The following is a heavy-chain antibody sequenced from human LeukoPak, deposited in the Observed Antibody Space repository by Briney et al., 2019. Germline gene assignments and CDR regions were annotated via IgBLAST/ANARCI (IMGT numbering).Heavy chain of an antibody. Sequence: SETLSLTCTVSGGSISSGGYYWSWIRQHPGKGLEWIGYIYYSGSTNYNPSLKSRVTISVDTSKNQFSLKLSSVTAADTAVYYCARVSSAGYYGVVGSYFDLWGRGTLVTVSS. CDR3: ARVSSAGYYGVVGSYFDL. J-gene: IGHJ2*01. V-gene: IGHV4-61*08. CDR1: GGSISSGGYY. CDR2: IYYSGST. D-gene: IGHD2-2*01.